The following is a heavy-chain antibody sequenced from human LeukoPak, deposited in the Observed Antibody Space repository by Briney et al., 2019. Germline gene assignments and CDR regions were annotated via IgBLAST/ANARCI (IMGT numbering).Heavy chain of an antibody. CDR2: ISGSGGST. Sequence: GGSLRLSCAASGFTFGSYAMSWVRQAPGKGLEWVSAISGSGGSTYYADSVKGRFTISRDNSKNTLYLQMNSLRTEDTAVYYCAKVFDSSSWYFDYWGQGTLVTVSS. J-gene: IGHJ4*02. V-gene: IGHV3-23*01. D-gene: IGHD6-13*01. CDR3: AKVFDSSSWYFDY. CDR1: GFTFGSYA.